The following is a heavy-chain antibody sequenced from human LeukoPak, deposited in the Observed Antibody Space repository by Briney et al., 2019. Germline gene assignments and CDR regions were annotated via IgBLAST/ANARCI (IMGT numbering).Heavy chain of an antibody. D-gene: IGHD3-10*01. CDR2: IYYSGST. Sequence: SETLSLTCTVSGGSVSSGSYYWSWIRQPPGKGLEWIGYIYYSGSTNYNPSLKGRVTISVDTSKNQFSLKLSSVTAADTAVYYCASGIQGYYGSGSRGLYDYWGQGTLVTVSS. J-gene: IGHJ4*02. CDR1: GGSVSSGSYY. CDR3: ASGIQGYYGSGSRGLYDY. V-gene: IGHV4-61*01.